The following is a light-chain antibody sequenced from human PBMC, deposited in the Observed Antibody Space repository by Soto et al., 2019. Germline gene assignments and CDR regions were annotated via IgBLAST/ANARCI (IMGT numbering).Light chain of an antibody. CDR3: HQRRQWPLT. Sequence: EIVMTQSPATLSVSPGERATLSCRASQSVSSNLGWYQQKPGRAPRLLISDVSNRATGIPARFSGSGSGTDFTLTISSLESEDFAVYYCHQRRQWPLTFGGGTKVDIK. CDR2: DVS. J-gene: IGKJ4*01. CDR1: QSVSSN. V-gene: IGKV3-11*01.